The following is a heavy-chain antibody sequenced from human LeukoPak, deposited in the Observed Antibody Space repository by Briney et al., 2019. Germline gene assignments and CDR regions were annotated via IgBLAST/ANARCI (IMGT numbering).Heavy chain of an antibody. CDR1: GYTFTSYD. CDR2: MNPNSGNT. V-gene: IGHV1-8*03. D-gene: IGHD2-2*01. Sequence: ASVKVSCKASGYTFTSYDINWVRQATGQGLEWMGWMNPNSGNTGYAQKFQGRVTITRNTSISTAYMELSSLRSEDTAVYYCARALIYCSSTSCHIDAFDIWGQGTMVTVSS. CDR3: ARALIYCSSTSCHIDAFDI. J-gene: IGHJ3*02.